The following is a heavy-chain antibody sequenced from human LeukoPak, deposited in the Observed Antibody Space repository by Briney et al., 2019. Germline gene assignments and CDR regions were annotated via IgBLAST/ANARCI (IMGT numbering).Heavy chain of an antibody. J-gene: IGHJ3*02. CDR3: ARGGIRDTVAEYAFDI. D-gene: IGHD5-12*01. Sequence: GGSLRLSCAASGFTVSSNYMSWVRQAPGKGLEWVSVIYSGGSTYYADSVKGRFTISRDNSKNTLYLQMNSLRAEDTAVYYCARGGIRDTVAEYAFDIWGQGTMVTVSS. CDR1: GFTVSSNY. CDR2: IYSGGST. V-gene: IGHV3-53*01.